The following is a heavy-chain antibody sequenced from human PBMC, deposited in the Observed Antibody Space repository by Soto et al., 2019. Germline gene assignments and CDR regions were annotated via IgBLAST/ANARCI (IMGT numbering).Heavy chain of an antibody. D-gene: IGHD5-18*01. Sequence: PGGSLRLSCAASGFTLSTYWMTWVRQVPGKGLEWVANMNRDGSEIYYVDSVKGRFTISRDNVENSLYLQMNSLRGEDTAVYFCARDRGYSCFDYWGLGTLVTVS. V-gene: IGHV3-7*01. J-gene: IGHJ4*02. CDR1: GFTLSTYW. CDR3: ARDRGYSCFDY. CDR2: MNRDGSEI.